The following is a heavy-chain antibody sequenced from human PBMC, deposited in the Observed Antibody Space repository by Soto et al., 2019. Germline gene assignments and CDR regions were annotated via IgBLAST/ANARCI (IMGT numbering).Heavy chain of an antibody. CDR3: AKDHYIVVVPAAYSPGVSY. V-gene: IGHV3-30*18. J-gene: IGHJ4*02. Sequence: PGGSLRLSCAASGFTFSSYGMHWVRQAPGKGLEWVAVISYDGSNKYYADSVKGRFTISRDNSKNTLYLQMNSLRAEDTAVYYCAKDHYIVVVPAAYSPGVSYWGQGTLVTVSS. CDR1: GFTFSSYG. CDR2: ISYDGSNK. D-gene: IGHD2-2*01.